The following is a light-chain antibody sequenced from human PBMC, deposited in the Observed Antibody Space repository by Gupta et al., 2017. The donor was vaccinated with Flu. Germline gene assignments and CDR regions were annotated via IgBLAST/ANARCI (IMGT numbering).Light chain of an antibody. Sequence: QSVLTQPPSASGTPGQRVTISCSGSSSNIGSNYVYWYQQLPGADPKFLNYRNNPRTSGVPNRFSGSKSGTAAYLAISGVGSEDEADYYYDTWDDSLSGVLFGGGTKLTVL. CDR3: DTWDDSLSGVL. CDR1: SSNIGSNY. J-gene: IGLJ2*01. CDR2: RNN. V-gene: IGLV1-47*01.